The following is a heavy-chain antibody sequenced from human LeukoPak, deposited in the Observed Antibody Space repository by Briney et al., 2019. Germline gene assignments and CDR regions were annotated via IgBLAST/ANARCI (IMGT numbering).Heavy chain of an antibody. Sequence: ASVKVSCKVSGYTLTELSMHWVRQAPGKGLEWMGGFDPEDGETIYAQKFQGRVTMTEDTSTDTAYMELSSLRSGDTAVYYCATGGYCSGGSCYSAGYYYYMDVWGKGTTVTVSS. CDR3: ATGGYCSGGSCYSAGYYYYMDV. CDR2: FDPEDGET. J-gene: IGHJ6*03. CDR1: GYTLTELS. V-gene: IGHV1-24*01. D-gene: IGHD2-15*01.